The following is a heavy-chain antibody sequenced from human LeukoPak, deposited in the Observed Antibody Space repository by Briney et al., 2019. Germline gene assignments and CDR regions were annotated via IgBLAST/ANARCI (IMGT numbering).Heavy chain of an antibody. CDR1: GYTFTSYA. CDR3: ASSITGTTI. D-gene: IGHD1-7*01. V-gene: IGHV1-3*01. Sequence: GRSLRLSCAASGYTFTSYAMHWVRQAPGQRLEWMGWINAGNGNTKYSQKFQGRVTITRDTSASTAYMELSSLRSEDTAVYYCASSITGTTIWGQGTLVTVSS. J-gene: IGHJ4*02. CDR2: INAGNGNT.